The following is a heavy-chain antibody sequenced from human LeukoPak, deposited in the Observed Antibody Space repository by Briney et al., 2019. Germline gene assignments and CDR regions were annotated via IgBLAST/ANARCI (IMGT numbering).Heavy chain of an antibody. CDR3: ARLRGYSYGYLDY. J-gene: IGHJ4*02. Sequence: PGGSLRLSCAASGFTVSSNYMSWVRQAPVKGLEWVSVIYSGGSTYYADSVKGRFTISRDNSKNTLYLQMNSLRAEDTAVYYCARLRGYSYGYLDYWGQGTLVTVSS. V-gene: IGHV3-53*01. D-gene: IGHD5-18*01. CDR1: GFTVSSNY. CDR2: IYSGGST.